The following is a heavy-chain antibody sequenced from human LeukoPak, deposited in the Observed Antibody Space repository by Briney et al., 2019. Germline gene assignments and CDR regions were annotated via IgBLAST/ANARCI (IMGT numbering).Heavy chain of an antibody. CDR2: IKSKTDGGTT. V-gene: IGHV3-15*01. Sequence: TGGSLRLSCAASGFTFSNAWMSWVRQAPGKGLEWGGRIKSKTDGGTTDYAAPVKGRFTISRDDSKNTLYLQMNSLKTEDTAVYYCTTEGILTGYRNAFDIWGQGTMVTVSS. CDR1: GFTFSNAW. J-gene: IGHJ3*02. D-gene: IGHD3-9*01. CDR3: TTEGILTGYRNAFDI.